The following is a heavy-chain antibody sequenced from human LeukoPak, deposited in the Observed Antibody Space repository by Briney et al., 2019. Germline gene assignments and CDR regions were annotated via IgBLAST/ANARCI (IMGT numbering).Heavy chain of an antibody. J-gene: IGHJ6*03. Sequence: SVKGSCKASGGTFSCYAISWVRQAPGQGLEWMGGIMPIFGTANYAQKFQGRVTITTDESTSTAYMELSSLRSEDTAVYYCARGCDYDFWSGYPNYYYMDVWGKGTTVTVSS. V-gene: IGHV1-69*05. CDR3: ARGCDYDFWSGYPNYYYMDV. CDR1: GGTFSCYA. CDR2: IMPIFGTA. D-gene: IGHD3-3*01.